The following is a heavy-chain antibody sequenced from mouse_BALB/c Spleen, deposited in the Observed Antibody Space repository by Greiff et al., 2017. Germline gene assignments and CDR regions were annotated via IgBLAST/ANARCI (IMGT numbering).Heavy chain of an antibody. CDR1: GFTFSSYT. J-gene: IGHJ2*01. D-gene: IGHD2-3*01. Sequence: DVKLVESGGGLVKPGGSLKLSCAASGFTFSSYTMSWVRQTPEKRLEWVATISSGGSYTYYPDSVKGRFTISRDNAKNTLYLQMSSLKSEDTAMYYCTREGYDGYSYFDYWGQGTTLTVSS. CDR2: ISSGGSYT. V-gene: IGHV5-6-4*01. CDR3: TREGYDGYSYFDY.